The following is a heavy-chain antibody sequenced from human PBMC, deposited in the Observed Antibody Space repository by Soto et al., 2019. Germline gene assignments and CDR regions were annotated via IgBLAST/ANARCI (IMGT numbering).Heavy chain of an antibody. D-gene: IGHD2-21*01. CDR2: IYSDGST. Sequence: LRLSCAASGFTVSSKYMSWVRQAPGKGLEWVSVIYSDGSTYYADSVKGRFTISRDNSKNTLYLQMNSLRAEDTAVYYCATERGPTYYFDYWGQGTLVTVSS. CDR1: GFTVSSKY. J-gene: IGHJ4*02. CDR3: ATERGPTYYFDY. V-gene: IGHV3-53*01.